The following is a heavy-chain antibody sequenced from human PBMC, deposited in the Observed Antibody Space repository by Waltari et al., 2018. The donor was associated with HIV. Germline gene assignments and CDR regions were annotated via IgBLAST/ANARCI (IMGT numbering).Heavy chain of an antibody. J-gene: IGHJ5*02. CDR3: MRGPSCSGGTCDPVCDL. CDR1: GYNFTSFG. D-gene: IGHD2-15*01. Sequence: QVQLVQSGPEVKKPGASVTISCKASGYNFTSFGVHWVRQAPGQRPQWAACVNHGNGNTRYSRKLQTRHTVTRDEAAETDYMALTSLKFEDTAVFYCMRGPSCSGGTCDPVCDLWGQGTLVIVSS. V-gene: IGHV1-3*01. CDR2: VNHGNGNT.